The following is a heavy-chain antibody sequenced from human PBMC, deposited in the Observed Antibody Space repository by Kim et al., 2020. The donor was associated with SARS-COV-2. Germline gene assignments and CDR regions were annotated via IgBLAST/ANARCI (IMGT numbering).Heavy chain of an antibody. J-gene: IGHJ6*02. CDR3: ARTSGELFRGYYYGMDV. CDR1: GGSISSSSYY. D-gene: IGHD3-10*01. Sequence: SETLSLTCTVSGGSISSSSYYWGWIRQPPGKGLEWIGSIYYSGSTYYNPSLKSRVTISVDTSKNQFSLKLSSVTAADTAVYYCARTSGELFRGYYYGMDVWGQGTTVTVSS. CDR2: IYYSGST. V-gene: IGHV4-39*01.